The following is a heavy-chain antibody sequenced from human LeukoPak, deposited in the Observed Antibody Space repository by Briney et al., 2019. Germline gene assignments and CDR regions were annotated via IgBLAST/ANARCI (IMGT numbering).Heavy chain of an antibody. CDR3: ARGGRGSAAVVAPRSFDI. CDR1: GFTFSSYA. D-gene: IGHD3-22*01. V-gene: IGHV3-23*01. CDR2: ISGSGDST. J-gene: IGHJ3*02. Sequence: GGSLRLSCAASGFTFSSYAMSWVRQAPGKGLEWVSAISGSGDSTYYGDSVKGRFTISRDISKNTLYLLMNSLRAEDSALYYCARGGRGSAAVVAPRSFDIWGQGTMVTVSS.